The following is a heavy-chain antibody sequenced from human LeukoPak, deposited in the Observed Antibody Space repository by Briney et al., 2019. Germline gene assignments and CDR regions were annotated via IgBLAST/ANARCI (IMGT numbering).Heavy chain of an antibody. CDR3: ASPRVGAPDAFDY. V-gene: IGHV3-53*01. CDR1: GFTVSSNY. J-gene: IGHJ4*02. CDR2: IYSGGST. Sequence: GGSLRLSCAASGFTVSSNYMSWVRQAPGKGLEWVSVIYSGGSTYYAGSVKGRFTISRDNSKNTLYLQMNSLRAEDTAVYYCASPRVGAPDAFDYWGQGTLVTVSS. D-gene: IGHD1-26*01.